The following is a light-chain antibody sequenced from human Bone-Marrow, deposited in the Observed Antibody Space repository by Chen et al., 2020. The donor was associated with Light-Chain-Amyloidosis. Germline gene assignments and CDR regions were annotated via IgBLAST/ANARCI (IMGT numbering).Light chain of an antibody. CDR1: DLPTKY. J-gene: IGLJ2*01. CDR3: QSADSSGTYEVI. CDR2: RDT. V-gene: IGLV3-25*03. Sequence: SYELTQPPSLSVSPGQKARITCSGDDLPTKYAYWYQQKPGQAPVLVIHRDTERPSGISERFSGSSSGTTATLTISGVQAEDEADYHCQSADSSGTYEVIFGGGTKLTVL.